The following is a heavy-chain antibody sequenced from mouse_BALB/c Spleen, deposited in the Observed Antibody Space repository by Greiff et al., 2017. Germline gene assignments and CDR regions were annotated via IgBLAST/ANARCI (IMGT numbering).Heavy chain of an antibody. D-gene: IGHD2-1*01. Sequence: EVHLVESGGGLVQPGGSRKLSCAASGFTFSSFGMHWVRQAPEKGLEWVAYISSGSSTIYYADTVKGRFTISRDNPKNTLFLQMTSLRSEDTAMYYCARSTYGNYRYYAMDYWGQGTSVTVSS. CDR2: ISSGSSTI. J-gene: IGHJ4*01. V-gene: IGHV5-17*02. CDR1: GFTFSSFG. CDR3: ARSTYGNYRYYAMDY.